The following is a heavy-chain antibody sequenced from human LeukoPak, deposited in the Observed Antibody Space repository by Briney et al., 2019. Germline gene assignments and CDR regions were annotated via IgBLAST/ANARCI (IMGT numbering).Heavy chain of an antibody. CDR2: ISYDESHK. CDR3: ARHIQKLLDDSWSGSYEEGFDY. CDR1: GFTFSKYG. V-gene: IGHV3-30*03. J-gene: IGHJ4*02. D-gene: IGHD3-3*01. Sequence: PGRSLRLSCAASGFTFSKYGMHWVRQAPGMGLEWVATISYDESHKDYSDYVKSRFTISRDNSKNPLYLQMNNLRGDDTAVYYCARHIQKLLDDSWSGSYEEGFDYWGRGTLVSVSS.